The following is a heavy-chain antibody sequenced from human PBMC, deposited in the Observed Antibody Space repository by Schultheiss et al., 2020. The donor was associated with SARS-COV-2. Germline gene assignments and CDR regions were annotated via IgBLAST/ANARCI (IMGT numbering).Heavy chain of an antibody. Sequence: SETLSLTCTVSGGSVSSGSYYWSWVRQPPEKGLEWIGEIYHSGSTNYNPSLKSRVTISVDTSKNQFSLKLSSVTAADTAVYYCARVGGEPTPIGIAARPYYYYGMDVWGQGTTVTVSS. V-gene: IGHV4-39*07. CDR2: IYHSGST. CDR1: GGSVSSGSYY. CDR3: ARVGGEPTPIGIAARPYYYYGMDV. J-gene: IGHJ6*02. D-gene: IGHD6-6*01.